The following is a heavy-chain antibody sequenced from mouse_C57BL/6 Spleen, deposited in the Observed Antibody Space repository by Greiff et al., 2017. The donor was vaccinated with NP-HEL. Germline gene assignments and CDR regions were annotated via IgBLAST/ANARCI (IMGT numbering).Heavy chain of an antibody. CDR3: ARFASYGSSSLDY. CDR1: GYTFTSYT. V-gene: IGHV1-4*01. J-gene: IGHJ2*01. D-gene: IGHD1-1*01. CDR2: INPSSGYT. Sequence: QVQLQQSGAELARPGASVKMSCKASGYTFTSYTMHWVKQRPGQGLEWIGYINPSSGYTKSNQKFTDKATLTADKSSSTAYMQLSSLTSEDSAVYYCARFASYGSSSLDYWGQGTTLTVSS.